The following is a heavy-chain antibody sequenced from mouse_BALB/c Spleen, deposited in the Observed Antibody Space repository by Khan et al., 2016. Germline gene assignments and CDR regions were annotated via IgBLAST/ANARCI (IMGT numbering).Heavy chain of an antibody. D-gene: IGHD1-1*01. CDR3: DRELYYYGSSYYAMDY. CDR1: GFNIKDTY. Sequence: VQLQQSGAESVKPGASVKLSCTATGFNIKDTYMYWVKQRPEQGLEWIGRIDPANGNTKYVPKFQGKATITADTSSNTAYLQLSSLTSEDTAVYYCDRELYYYGSSYYAMDYWGQGTSVTVSS. J-gene: IGHJ4*01. CDR2: IDPANGNT. V-gene: IGHV14-3*02.